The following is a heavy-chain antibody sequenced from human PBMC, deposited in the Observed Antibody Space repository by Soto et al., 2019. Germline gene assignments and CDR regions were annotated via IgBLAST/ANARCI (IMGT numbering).Heavy chain of an antibody. CDR2: IYSGGTT. Sequence: EVQLVESGGGLVQPGGSLRLSCAASGFTVSSNYMSWVRQAPGKGLEWVSVIYSGGTTYYADSVKGRFTISRDISKNTLYLQMNSLRAEDTVVYYCARSGPYGDYDYWGQGTLVTVSS. D-gene: IGHD4-17*01. V-gene: IGHV3-66*01. CDR3: ARSGPYGDYDY. CDR1: GFTVSSNY. J-gene: IGHJ4*02.